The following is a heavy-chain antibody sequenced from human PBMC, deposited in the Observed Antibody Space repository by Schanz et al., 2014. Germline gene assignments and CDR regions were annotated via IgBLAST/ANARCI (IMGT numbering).Heavy chain of an antibody. Sequence: LVESGGGVVQPGRSLRLSCAASGFTFSSYGMHWVRQVPGKGLEWVPVVCYDGSKKYYADSVKGRFTTSRDNSKNTMYLQMNSLRAEDTAVYYCVKDLQRELLRDDHYYGMDVWGQGTTVTVSS. J-gene: IGHJ6*02. CDR2: VCYDGSKK. D-gene: IGHD1-26*01. V-gene: IGHV3-33*06. CDR3: VKDLQRELLRDDHYYGMDV. CDR1: GFTFSSYG.